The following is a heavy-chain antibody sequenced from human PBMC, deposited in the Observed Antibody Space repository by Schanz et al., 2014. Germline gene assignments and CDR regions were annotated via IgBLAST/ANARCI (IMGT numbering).Heavy chain of an antibody. J-gene: IGHJ4*02. V-gene: IGHV3-23*01. D-gene: IGHD1-26*01. CDR3: ARDSGSHYLVDY. Sequence: EVQLLESGGGLVQPGGSLRLSCAASGFTFSIYGMSWVRQAPGKGLEWVSRMIGSGSSVFYADSVKGRFTISRDNSKNTLYLQMNSLRGEDTGMYYCARDSGSHYLVDYWGQGTLVTVSS. CDR1: GFTFSIYG. CDR2: MIGSGSSV.